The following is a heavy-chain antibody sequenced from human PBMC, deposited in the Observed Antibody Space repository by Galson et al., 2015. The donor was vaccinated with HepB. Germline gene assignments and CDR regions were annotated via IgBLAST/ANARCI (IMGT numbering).Heavy chain of an antibody. J-gene: IGHJ4*02. CDR3: AKDVALGLELLAY. CDR2: LSYDGRNK. CDR1: GFTFSDYG. D-gene: IGHD1-7*01. V-gene: IGHV3-30*18. Sequence: SLRLSCAASGFTFSDYGMHWVRQAPGKGLEWVAVLSYDGRNKYYADSVKGRFAISRDNSKNTLYLQMNSLRAEDTAVYYCAKDVALGLELLAYWGQGTLVTVSS.